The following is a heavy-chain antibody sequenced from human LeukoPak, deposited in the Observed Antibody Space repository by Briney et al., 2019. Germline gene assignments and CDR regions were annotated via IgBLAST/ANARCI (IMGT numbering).Heavy chain of an antibody. V-gene: IGHV3-21*01. D-gene: IGHD6-13*01. CDR3: AKPRSPSRAAAGRQRANWFDP. CDR1: GFAFSSQA. J-gene: IGHJ5*02. CDR2: ISSSSSYI. Sequence: GGSLRLSCAASGFAFSSQAMGWVRQAPGKGLEWVSSISSSSSYIYYADSVKGRFTISRDNSKNTLYLQMNSLRAEDTAVYYCAKPRSPSRAAAGRQRANWFDPWGQGTLVTVSS.